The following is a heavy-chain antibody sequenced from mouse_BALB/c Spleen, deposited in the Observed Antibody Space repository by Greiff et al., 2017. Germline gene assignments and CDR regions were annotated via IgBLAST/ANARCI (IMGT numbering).Heavy chain of an antibody. D-gene: IGHD1-3*01. CDR2: INPSTGYT. V-gene: IGHV1-7*01. CDR1: GYTFTSYW. CDR3: ARGGKGEAWFAY. Sequence: VQLQQSGAELAKPGASVKMSCKASGYTFTSYWMLWVKQRPGQGLEWIGYINPSTGYTEYNQKFKDKATLTADKSSSTAYMQLSSLTSEDSAVYYCARGGKGEAWFAYWGQGTLVTVSA. J-gene: IGHJ3*01.